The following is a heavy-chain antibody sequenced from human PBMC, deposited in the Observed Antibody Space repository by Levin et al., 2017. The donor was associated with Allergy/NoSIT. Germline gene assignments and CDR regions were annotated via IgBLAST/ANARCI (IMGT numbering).Heavy chain of an antibody. CDR1: GGSISSYY. CDR2: IYYSGST. CDR3: ARMYCSSTSCYAGMGLNWFDP. V-gene: IGHV4-59*01. Sequence: SETLSLTCTVSGGSISSYYWSWIRQPPGKGLEWIGYIYYSGSTNYNPSLKSRVTISVDTSKNHFSLKLSSVTAADTAVYYCARMYCSSTSCYAGMGLNWFDPWGQGTLVTVSS. J-gene: IGHJ5*02. D-gene: IGHD2-2*01.